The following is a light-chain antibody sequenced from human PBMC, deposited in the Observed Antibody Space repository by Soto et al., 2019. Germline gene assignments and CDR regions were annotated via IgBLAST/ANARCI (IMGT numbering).Light chain of an antibody. CDR3: QQHSNRPST. Sequence: DIVLTQSPANLSLSAGDRATISCRASQSASSYLAWYQQKPGQAPRLLIYEASNRATRIPASFSGSGSGTDFTLTISSLQPEDFAVYYCQQHSNRPSTFGEGTKVDIK. CDR2: EAS. J-gene: IGKJ4*01. CDR1: QSASSY. V-gene: IGKV3-11*01.